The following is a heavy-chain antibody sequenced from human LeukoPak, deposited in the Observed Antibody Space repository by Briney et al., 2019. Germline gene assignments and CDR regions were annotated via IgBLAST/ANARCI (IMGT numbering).Heavy chain of an antibody. CDR1: GDSIINSY. J-gene: IGHJ4*02. D-gene: IGHD1-26*01. V-gene: IGHV4-4*07. Sequence: SETLSLTCTVFGDSIINSYWNWIRQPAGKGLEWIGRIYSSGTTNYNPSLKSRVIMSVDTSKNQFSLKLSSVTAADTAVYYCARLTGSYYGEYWGQGTLVTVSS. CDR2: IYSSGTT. CDR3: ARLTGSYYGEY.